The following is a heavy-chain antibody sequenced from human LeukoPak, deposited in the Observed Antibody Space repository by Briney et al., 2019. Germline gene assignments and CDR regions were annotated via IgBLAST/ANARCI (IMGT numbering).Heavy chain of an antibody. CDR1: GASISSNNW. D-gene: IGHD3-22*01. CDR2: IFHGGNT. V-gene: IGHV4-4*02. Sequence: PSETLSLTCDVSGASISSNNWWSWVRQPPGKGLEWIGEIFHGGNTNYNPPLKSRVTISVDTSKNQFSLKLSSVTAADTAAYYCARFSSGDAFDIWGQGTMVTVSS. J-gene: IGHJ3*02. CDR3: ARFSSGDAFDI.